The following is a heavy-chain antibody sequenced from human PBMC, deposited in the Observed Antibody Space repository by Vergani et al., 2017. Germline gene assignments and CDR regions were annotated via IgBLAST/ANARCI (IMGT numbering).Heavy chain of an antibody. CDR3: AKVGRSEVAGTFGAFDI. V-gene: IGHV3-23*04. CDR2: LSASDRRT. CDR1: GFTFSDYY. J-gene: IGHJ3*02. D-gene: IGHD6-19*01. Sequence: EVQLVTSGGGLVQPGGSLRLSCAASGFTFSDYYMSWIRQAPGKGLEWVSTLSASDRRTHYADSVKGRFTISRDNSKNTLFLHMNSLRPEDTAVYYCAKVGRSEVAGTFGAFDIWGQGTMVTVSS.